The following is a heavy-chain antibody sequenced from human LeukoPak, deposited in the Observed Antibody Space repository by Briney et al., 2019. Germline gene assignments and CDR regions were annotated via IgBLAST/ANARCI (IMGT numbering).Heavy chain of an antibody. V-gene: IGHV3-48*01. Sequence: GGSLRLSCTASGFTFSTYSMNWVRQAPGRGLEWVSYISGSSSSSDGGAKQYADSVKGRFTISRDNSKNTLYLQMNSLRAEDTAVYYCAKGTHYYDSSGYWGAFDIWGQGTMVTVSS. CDR2: ISGSSSSSDGGAK. CDR1: GFTFSTYS. CDR3: AKGTHYYDSSGYWGAFDI. D-gene: IGHD3-22*01. J-gene: IGHJ3*02.